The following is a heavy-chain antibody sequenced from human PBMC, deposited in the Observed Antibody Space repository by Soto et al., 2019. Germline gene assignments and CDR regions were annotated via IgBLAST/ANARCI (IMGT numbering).Heavy chain of an antibody. V-gene: IGHV3-33*03. CDR2: IWNDSSNK. CDR1: GFSFSSYG. D-gene: IGHD1-20*01. CDR3: ATSNWNFFAY. Sequence: QVQLVESGGGVVQPGGSLRLSCAASGFSFSSYGMHWVRQAPGKGLEWVAVIWNDSSNKLYPDSVRGRFTISRDNSKSTLFLQMNSLRAEDTAVYYCATSNWNFFAYWGHGALVTVSS. J-gene: IGHJ4*01.